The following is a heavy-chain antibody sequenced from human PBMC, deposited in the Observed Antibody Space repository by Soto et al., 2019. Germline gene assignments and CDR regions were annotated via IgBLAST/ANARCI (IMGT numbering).Heavy chain of an antibody. Sequence: GGSLRLSCAASGFTFSSYGMHWVRQAPGKGLEWVAVISYDGSNKYYADSVKGRFTISRDNSKNTLYLQMNSLRAEDTAVYYCAKDRYSHYYYYGMDVWGQGTTVTVSS. CDR1: GFTFSSYG. D-gene: IGHD6-13*01. J-gene: IGHJ6*02. CDR3: AKDRYSHYYYYGMDV. V-gene: IGHV3-30*18. CDR2: ISYDGSNK.